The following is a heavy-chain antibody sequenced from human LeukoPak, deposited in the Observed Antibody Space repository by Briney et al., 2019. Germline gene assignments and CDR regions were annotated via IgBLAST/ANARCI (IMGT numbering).Heavy chain of an antibody. J-gene: IGHJ6*02. V-gene: IGHV3-23*01. CDR3: AKVVGGLDYYYYGMDV. CDR1: GFTFSSYA. Sequence: GGSLRLSCAASGFTFSSYAMSWVRRAPGKGLEWVSAISGSGGSTYYADSVKGRFTISRDNSKNTLYLQMNSLRAEDTAVYYCAKVVGGLDYYYYGMDVWGQGTTVTVSS. CDR2: ISGSGGST.